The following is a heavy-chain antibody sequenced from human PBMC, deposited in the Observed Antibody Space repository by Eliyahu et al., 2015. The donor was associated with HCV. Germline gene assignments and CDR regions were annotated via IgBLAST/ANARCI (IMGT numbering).Heavy chain of an antibody. CDR3: ARQAESGLVYYRYGVDV. CDR2: IYPGDSDX. CDR1: GXNFNTYW. V-gene: IGHV5-51*01. Sequence: EEQLVQSGAEVKKPGESLKISCKAFGXNFNTYWIHWVRQVPGKGLEWMGTIYPGDSDXRYSPSFQGQVIFSADKSITTTYLQWSSLKSSDTAMYYCARQAESGLVYYRYGVDVWGQGTSVTVS. J-gene: IGHJ6*02. D-gene: IGHD5-12*01.